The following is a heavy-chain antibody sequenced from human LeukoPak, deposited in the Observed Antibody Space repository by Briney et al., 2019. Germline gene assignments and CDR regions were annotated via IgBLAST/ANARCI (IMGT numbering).Heavy chain of an antibody. CDR1: GFTFSSYA. J-gene: IGHJ4*02. D-gene: IGHD6-13*01. V-gene: IGHV3-23*01. Sequence: GGSLRLSCAASGFTFSSYAMSWVRQAPGKGLEWVSATSGSGGSTYYADSVKGRFTISRDNSKNTLYLQMNSLRAEDTAVYYCAKNPYRSWTFDYWGQGTLVTVSS. CDR2: TSGSGGST. CDR3: AKNPYRSWTFDY.